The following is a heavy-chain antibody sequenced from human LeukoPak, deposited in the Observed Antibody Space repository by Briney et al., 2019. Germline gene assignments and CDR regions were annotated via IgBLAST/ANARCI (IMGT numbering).Heavy chain of an antibody. V-gene: IGHV3-7*01. CDR1: GFTFSSYW. CDR2: IKKDGSEK. J-gene: IGHJ4*02. CDR3: AKTKGDYDFWSGYTPYFFDY. D-gene: IGHD3-3*01. Sequence: GGSLRLSCAASGFTFSSYWMSWVRQAPGKGLEWVANIKKDGSEKYYVDSVKGRFTISRDSARNSLYLQMNSLRAEDTAVYYCAKTKGDYDFWSGYTPYFFDYWGQGTLVTVSS.